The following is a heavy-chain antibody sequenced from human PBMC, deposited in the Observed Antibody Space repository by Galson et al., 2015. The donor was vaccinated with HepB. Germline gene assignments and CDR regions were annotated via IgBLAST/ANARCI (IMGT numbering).Heavy chain of an antibody. V-gene: IGHV1-69*13. CDR3: ARERFSDYIWGSLGDGYFDY. D-gene: IGHD3-16*01. CDR1: GVTFSRYT. CDR2: IVPIFGTA. J-gene: IGHJ4*02. Sequence: SVKVSCKASGVTFSRYTINWVRQAPGQGLEWMGGIVPIFGTANYAQKFQGRVTITADESTSTAYMELSSLSSEDTAVYYCARERFSDYIWGSLGDGYFDYWGQGTLVTVSS.